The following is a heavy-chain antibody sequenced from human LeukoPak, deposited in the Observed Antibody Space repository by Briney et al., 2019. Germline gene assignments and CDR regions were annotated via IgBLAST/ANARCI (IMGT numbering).Heavy chain of an antibody. CDR2: IYPGDSDT. J-gene: IGHJ2*01. D-gene: IGHD2-2*02. CDR3: ARKLVVVPAAIPGWYFDL. Sequence: GESLKISCKGSGYSSTSYWIGWVRQMPGKGLERMGIIYPGDSDTRYSPSFQGQVTISADKSISTAYLQWSSLKASDTAMYYCARKLVVVPAAIPGWYFDLWGRGTLVTVSS. V-gene: IGHV5-51*01. CDR1: GYSSTSYW.